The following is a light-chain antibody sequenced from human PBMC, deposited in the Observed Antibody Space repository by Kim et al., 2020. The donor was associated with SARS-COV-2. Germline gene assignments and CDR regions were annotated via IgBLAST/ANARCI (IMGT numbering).Light chain of an antibody. V-gene: IGLV1-44*01. CDR1: SSNIGSNT. Sequence: PGQRVTISCSGSSSNIGSNTVNWYQQLPGTAPKLLIYSNNQRPSGVPDRFSGSKSGTSASLAISGLQSEDEADYYCATWDDSFWVFGGGTQLTVL. CDR3: ATWDDSFWV. CDR2: SNN. J-gene: IGLJ3*02.